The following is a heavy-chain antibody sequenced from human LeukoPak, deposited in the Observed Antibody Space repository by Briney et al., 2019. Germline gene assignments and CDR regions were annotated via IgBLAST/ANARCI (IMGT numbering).Heavy chain of an antibody. CDR2: INHSGST. D-gene: IGHD6-19*01. Sequence: SETLSLTCAVYGGSFSGYYWSWIRQPPGKGLEWIGEINHSGSTNYNPSLKSRVTISVDTSKNQFSLKLSSVTAADTAVYYCAHWAGWYFDLWGRGTLVTVSS. CDR3: AHWAGWYFDL. CDR1: GGSFSGYY. V-gene: IGHV4-34*01. J-gene: IGHJ2*01.